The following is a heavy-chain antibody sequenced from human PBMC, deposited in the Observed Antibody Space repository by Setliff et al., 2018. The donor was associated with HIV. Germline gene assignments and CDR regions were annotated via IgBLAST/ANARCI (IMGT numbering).Heavy chain of an antibody. Sequence: GGSLRLSCAASGFTFSSYWMHWVRQAPGKVLVWVSRINNDGSYASYADSVKGRFTISRDNAKNTLYLQMSSLRAEDRAVYYCVRDIGSNLYDHWGQGTLVTVSS. CDR3: VRDIGSNLYDH. D-gene: IGHD2-2*02. J-gene: IGHJ4*02. V-gene: IGHV3-74*01. CDR1: GFTFSSYW. CDR2: INNDGSYA.